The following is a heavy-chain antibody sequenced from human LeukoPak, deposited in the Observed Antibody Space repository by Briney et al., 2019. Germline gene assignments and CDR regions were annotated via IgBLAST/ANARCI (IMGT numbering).Heavy chain of an antibody. CDR3: ASQADYDFDTPGYYYYGMDV. V-gene: IGHV3-74*01. D-gene: IGHD3-3*01. CDR1: GFTFSSYW. J-gene: IGHJ6*02. Sequence: PGGSLRLSCAASGFTFSSYWMHWVRQAPGKGLVWVSRINSDGSSTSYADSVKGRFTISRDNAKNTLYLQMNSLRAEDTAVYYCASQADYDFDTPGYYYYGMDVWGQGTTVTVSS. CDR2: INSDGSST.